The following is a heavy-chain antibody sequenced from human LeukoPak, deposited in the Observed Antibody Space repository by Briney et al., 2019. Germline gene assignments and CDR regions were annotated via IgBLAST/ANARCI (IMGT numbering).Heavy chain of an antibody. CDR3: ARDQVSYGYDFFDY. Sequence: ASVKVSCKASGYTFTGYYMHWVRQAPGQGLEWMGWINPNSGGTNYAQKFQGRVTMTRDTSISTAYMELSRLRSDDTAVYYCARDQVSYGYDFFDYWGQGTLVTVSS. J-gene: IGHJ4*02. D-gene: IGHD5-18*01. V-gene: IGHV1-2*02. CDR2: INPNSGGT. CDR1: GYTFTGYY.